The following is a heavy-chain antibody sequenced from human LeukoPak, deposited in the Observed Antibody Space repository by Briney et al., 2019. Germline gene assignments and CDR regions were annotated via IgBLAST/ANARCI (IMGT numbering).Heavy chain of an antibody. CDR1: GFSLKTYN. CDR3: ARDLGYCTNGVCHTRFDY. D-gene: IGHD2-8*01. J-gene: IGHJ4*02. Sequence: GGSLRLSCAASGFSLKTYNMNWVRQAPGKGLEWVSSMTSSRYIYYADSVKGRFTISRDDANNLVFLQMHSLRAEDTAVYYCARDLGYCTNGVCHTRFDYWGQGTLAAVSS. CDR2: MTSSRYI. V-gene: IGHV3-21*04.